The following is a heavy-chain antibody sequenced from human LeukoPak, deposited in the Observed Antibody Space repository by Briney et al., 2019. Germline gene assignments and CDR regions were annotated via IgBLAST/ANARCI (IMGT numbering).Heavy chain of an antibody. J-gene: IGHJ4*02. Sequence: GGSLRLSCAASGFTVSTNYISWVRQAPGKGLEWASVIYSAGSTYYADSVKGRFTISRDNSKNTVYLQMNSLRPDDTAVYYCAREGGSGSYGYDYWGQGTLVTVSS. D-gene: IGHD3-10*01. CDR2: IYSAGST. V-gene: IGHV3-66*02. CDR3: AREGGSGSYGYDY. CDR1: GFTVSTNY.